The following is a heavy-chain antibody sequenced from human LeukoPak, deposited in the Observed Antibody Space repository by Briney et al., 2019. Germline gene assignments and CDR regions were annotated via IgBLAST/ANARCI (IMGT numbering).Heavy chain of an antibody. D-gene: IGHD6-25*01. CDR1: DDSISSYY. Sequence: SETLSLTCTVSDDSISSYYWSWIRQPPGKGLEWVGYMYYTGSANYNPSLRRRVTILVDTSKNQFSLKLPSVTAADTAVYYCARVPYGGYPAAYYYNGMDVWGKGTTLIVSS. CDR3: ARVPYGGYPAAYYYNGMDV. J-gene: IGHJ6*04. V-gene: IGHV4-59*01. CDR2: MYYTGSA.